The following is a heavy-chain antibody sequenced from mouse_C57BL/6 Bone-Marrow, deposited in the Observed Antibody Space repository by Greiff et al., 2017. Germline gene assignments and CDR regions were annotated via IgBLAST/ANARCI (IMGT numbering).Heavy chain of an antibody. CDR1: GYAFSSSW. J-gene: IGHJ4*01. D-gene: IGHD1-1*01. Sequence: QVQLQQSGPELVKPGASVKISCKASGYAFSSSWMNWVKQRPGKGLEWIGRIYPGDGDTNYNGKFKGKATLTADKSSSTAYMQLSSLTSEDSAVYFCGRGYYYGSGPYSYAMDYWGQGTSVTVSS. CDR2: IYPGDGDT. V-gene: IGHV1-82*01. CDR3: GRGYYYGSGPYSYAMDY.